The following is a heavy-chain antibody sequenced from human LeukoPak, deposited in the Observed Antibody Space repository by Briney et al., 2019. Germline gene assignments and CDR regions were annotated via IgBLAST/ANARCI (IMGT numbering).Heavy chain of an antibody. Sequence: GGSLRLSYAASGFTFSSYAMSWVRQAPGKGLEWVSAISGSGGSTYYADSVKGRFTISRDNSKNTLYLQMNSLRAEDTAVYYCAKDLALSGVVVITLDYWGQGTLVTVSS. J-gene: IGHJ4*02. V-gene: IGHV3-23*01. D-gene: IGHD3-22*01. CDR2: ISGSGGST. CDR3: AKDLALSGVVVITLDY. CDR1: GFTFSSYA.